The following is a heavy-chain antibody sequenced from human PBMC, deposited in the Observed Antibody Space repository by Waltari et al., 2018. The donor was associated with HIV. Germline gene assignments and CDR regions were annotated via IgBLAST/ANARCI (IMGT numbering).Heavy chain of an antibody. CDR3: AKSRVVVITWIDY. CDR1: GFTFSSYG. D-gene: IGHD3-22*01. V-gene: IGHV3-30*18. CDR2: ISYDGSNK. J-gene: IGHJ4*02. Sequence: QVQLVESGGGVVQPGRSLRLPCAASGFTFSSYGMQWVRQAPGKGLEWVAVISYDGSNKYYADSVKGRFTISRDNSKNTLYLQMNSLRAEDTAVYYCAKSRVVVITWIDYWGQGTLVTVSS.